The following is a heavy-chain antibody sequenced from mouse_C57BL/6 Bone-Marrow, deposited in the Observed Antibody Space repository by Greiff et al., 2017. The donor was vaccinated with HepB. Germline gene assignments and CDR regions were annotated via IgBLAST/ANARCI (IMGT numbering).Heavy chain of an antibody. CDR2: ISYSGNT. V-gene: IGHV3-8*01. Sequence: DVMLVESGPGLAKPSQTLSLTCSVTGYSITSDYWNWIRKFPGNKLEYMGYISYSGNTYYNPSLKSRISITLDTSKNQYYLQLNSVTTEDTATYYCARYPYYSNYLYYFDYWGQGTTLTVSS. J-gene: IGHJ2*01. CDR1: GYSITSDY. D-gene: IGHD2-5*01. CDR3: ARYPYYSNYLYYFDY.